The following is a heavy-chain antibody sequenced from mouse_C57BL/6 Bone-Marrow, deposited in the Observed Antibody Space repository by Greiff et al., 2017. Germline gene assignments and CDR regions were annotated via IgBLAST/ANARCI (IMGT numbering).Heavy chain of an antibody. CDR3: AKHLTGTGYAMDY. J-gene: IGHJ4*01. V-gene: IGHV2-9*01. CDR1: GFSLTSYG. D-gene: IGHD4-1*01. CDR2: IWGGGST. Sequence: VMLVESGPGLVAPSQSLSITCTVSGFSLTSYGVDWVRQPPGKGLEWLGVIWGGGSTNYNSALMSRLSISKYNSKSQVFLKMNSLQTDDTSMYYCAKHLTGTGYAMDYWGQGTSVTVSS.